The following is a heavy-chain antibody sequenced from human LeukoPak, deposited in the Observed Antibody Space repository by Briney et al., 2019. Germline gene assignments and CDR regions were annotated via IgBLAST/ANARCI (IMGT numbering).Heavy chain of an antibody. D-gene: IGHD6-6*01. Sequence: PGGAPRHSPADSRFTFFSSVMHWGPPAPRKRLEWVAVISYDGSNKYYAASVKGRFTISRENSKNTLYLQMNSLRAEDTAVYYCARYPYSTSSWSDPWGQGILVTVSS. J-gene: IGHJ5*02. V-gene: IGHV3-30*03. CDR2: ISYDGSNK. CDR1: RFTFFSSV. CDR3: ARYPYSTSSWSDP.